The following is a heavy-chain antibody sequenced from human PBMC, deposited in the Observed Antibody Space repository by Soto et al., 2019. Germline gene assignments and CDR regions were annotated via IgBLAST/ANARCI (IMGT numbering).Heavy chain of an antibody. Sequence: GGSLRLSCAASGFTFSSYGMHWVRQAPGKGLEWVAVISYDGSNKYYADSVKGRFTISRDNSKNTLYLQMNSLRAEDTAVYYCAKAYDFWSGPTTYDPWGQGTLVTVSS. CDR1: GFTFSSYG. CDR2: ISYDGSNK. D-gene: IGHD3-3*01. CDR3: AKAYDFWSGPTTYDP. J-gene: IGHJ5*02. V-gene: IGHV3-30*18.